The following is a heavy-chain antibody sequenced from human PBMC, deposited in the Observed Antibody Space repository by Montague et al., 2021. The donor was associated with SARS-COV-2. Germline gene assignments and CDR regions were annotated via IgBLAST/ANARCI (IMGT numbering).Heavy chain of an antibody. V-gene: IGHV3-48*03. CDR1: GFIFSSYE. Sequence: SLRLSFAASGFIFSSYEMNWVRQAPGKGLEWVSYISSSGSTIYYADSVKGRFTISRDNAKNPLYLQMNSLRAEDTAVYYCARGLPGLRARALFDYWGQGSLVTVSS. CDR3: ARGLPGLRARALFDY. D-gene: IGHD5-12*01. J-gene: IGHJ4*02. CDR2: ISSSGSTI.